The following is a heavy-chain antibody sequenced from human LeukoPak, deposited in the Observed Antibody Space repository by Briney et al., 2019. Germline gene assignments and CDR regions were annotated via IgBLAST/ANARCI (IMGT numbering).Heavy chain of an antibody. CDR1: GFTFSSYW. D-gene: IGHD3-22*01. CDR2: IKSDGKT. V-gene: IGHV3-74*01. Sequence: AGGSLRLSCAASGFTFSSYWMHWVRHAPGKGLVWVSRIKSDGKTNYADSVKGRFTISRDNAKNTVSLQMNSLRAEDTGVYYCARAPSEIGGYYPEYFRHWGKGTLVTVSS. J-gene: IGHJ1*01. CDR3: ARAPSEIGGYYPEYFRH.